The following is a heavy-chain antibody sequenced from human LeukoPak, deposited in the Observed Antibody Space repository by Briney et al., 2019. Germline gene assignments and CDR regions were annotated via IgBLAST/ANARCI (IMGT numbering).Heavy chain of an antibody. CDR3: ARERKSSYDTLTGYYKSDAFDI. V-gene: IGHV1-18*01. D-gene: IGHD3-9*01. CDR1: GYSLITYG. Sequence: ASVKVSCKAAGYSLITYGISWVRQAPGQGLEWMGWTSAYNGNTNYAQKLQGRVTVTTDTSTNTAYMELRSLRSDDTAVYYCARERKSSYDTLTGYYKSDAFDIWGQGTMVTVSS. J-gene: IGHJ3*02. CDR2: TSAYNGNT.